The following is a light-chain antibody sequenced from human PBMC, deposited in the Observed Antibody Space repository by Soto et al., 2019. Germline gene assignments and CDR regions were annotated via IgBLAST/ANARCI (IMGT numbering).Light chain of an antibody. Sequence: VMTQSPATLSVSPGERATLSCRASQSVRSNLAWYQQKPGQAPRLLIYDASNTATGIPDRFSGSGSGTDFTLTINRLEPEDFAVYYCQQYGSSPETFGQGTKVDIK. V-gene: IGKV3-20*01. CDR1: QSVRSN. CDR2: DAS. J-gene: IGKJ1*01. CDR3: QQYGSSPET.